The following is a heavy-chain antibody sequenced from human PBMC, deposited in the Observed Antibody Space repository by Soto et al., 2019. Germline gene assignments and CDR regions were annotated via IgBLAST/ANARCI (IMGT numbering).Heavy chain of an antibody. CDR3: ARYPGYVDS. CDR1: GDSISSSR. CDR2: IYYSGST. Sequence: QVQLQESGPGLVKPSETLSLICTVSGDSISSSRWSWIRQPPGKGLEWIGYIYYSGSTNYNPSLKSRVTISIDTSKKQFSLKMNSVTAADTAVYYCARYPGYVDSWGQGTLVTVSS. J-gene: IGHJ4*02. V-gene: IGHV4-59*01. D-gene: IGHD2-15*01.